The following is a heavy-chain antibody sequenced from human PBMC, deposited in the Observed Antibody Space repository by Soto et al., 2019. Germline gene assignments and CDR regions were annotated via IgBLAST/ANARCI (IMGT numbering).Heavy chain of an antibody. CDR2: IDYSGCT. J-gene: IGHJ1*01. D-gene: IGHD3-22*01. CDR3: AIYDSSGSRGFQH. V-gene: IGHV4-31*03. Sequence: QVQLQESGPGLVKPSQTLSLTCTVSGGCISSGGYYWSWIRQDPGKGLEWLGYIDYSGCTYYTPPLKSRVTISVDTSKNQFSLKLSSVTAADTAVYYCAIYDSSGSRGFQHWGQGTLVTVSS. CDR1: GGCISSGGYY.